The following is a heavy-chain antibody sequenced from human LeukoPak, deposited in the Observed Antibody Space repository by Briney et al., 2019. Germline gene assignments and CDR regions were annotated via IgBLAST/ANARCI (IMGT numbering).Heavy chain of an antibody. J-gene: IGHJ3*02. CDR1: DGSISSYY. Sequence: PSESLSLTCTVSDGSISSYYWSWIRQPPGKGLEWIGYIYYSGSTNYNPSLKSRVTISVDTSKNQFPLRLSSVTAADTAVYYCARDSRRDDVFDIWGQGTMVTVSS. CDR2: IYYSGST. V-gene: IGHV4-59*01. CDR3: ARDSRRDDVFDI.